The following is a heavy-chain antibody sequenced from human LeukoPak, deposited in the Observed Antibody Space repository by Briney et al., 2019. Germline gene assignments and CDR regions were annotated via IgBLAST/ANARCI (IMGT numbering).Heavy chain of an antibody. V-gene: IGHV4-34*01. CDR2: INHSGST. CDR3: ARGGVGPRYYYGMDV. D-gene: IGHD1-26*01. CDR1: GGSFSGYY. J-gene: IGHJ6*02. Sequence: PSETLSLTCAVYGGSFSGYYWSWIRQPPGKGLEWIGEINHSGSTNYNPSLKGRVTISVDTSKNQFSLKLSSVTAADTAVYYCARGGVGPRYYYGMDVWGQGTTVTVSS.